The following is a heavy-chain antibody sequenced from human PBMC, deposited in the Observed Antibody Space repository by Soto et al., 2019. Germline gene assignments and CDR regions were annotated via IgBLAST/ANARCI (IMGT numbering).Heavy chain of an antibody. CDR2: ISGSGGST. CDR1: GFTFINYA. J-gene: IGHJ5*02. V-gene: IGHV3-23*01. Sequence: EVQLLESGGGLVQPGGSLRLSCAASGFTFINYAMSWVRQAPGKGLEWVSSISGSGGSTYYADSVKGRFTISRDNSKNTLYLHMNSLRVEDTAVYYCAKDMWFDPWGQGTLVTVSS. CDR3: AKDMWFDP.